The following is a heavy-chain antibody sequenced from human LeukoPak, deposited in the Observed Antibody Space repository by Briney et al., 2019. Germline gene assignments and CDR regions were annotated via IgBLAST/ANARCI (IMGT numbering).Heavy chain of an antibody. CDR2: IYYSGHT. D-gene: IGHD3-3*01. CDR1: GGSISSSSYY. CDR3: ARHRRDHDFWSGSNPTHYYYYMDV. J-gene: IGHJ6*03. V-gene: IGHV4-39*01. Sequence: KASETLSLTCTVSGGSISSSSYYWGWIRQPPGNGLEWIGTIYYSGHTYYNPSLKSRVTISVDTSKNQFSLKLSSVTAADTAVYYRARHRRDHDFWSGSNPTHYYYYMDVWGKGTTVTVSS.